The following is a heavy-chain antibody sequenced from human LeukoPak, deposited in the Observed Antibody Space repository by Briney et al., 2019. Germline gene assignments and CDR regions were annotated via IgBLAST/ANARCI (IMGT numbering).Heavy chain of an antibody. J-gene: IGHJ4*02. D-gene: IGHD3-9*01. CDR1: GFTISRYA. V-gene: IGHV3-66*01. CDR2: IYSGGST. CDR3: ARSLTILGDY. Sequence: PGGSLRLSSEASGFTISRYAMSWVRQAPGKGLEWVSVIYSGGSTYYADSVKGRFTISRDNSKNTLYLQMNSLRAEDTAVYYCARSLTILGDYWGQGTLVTVSS.